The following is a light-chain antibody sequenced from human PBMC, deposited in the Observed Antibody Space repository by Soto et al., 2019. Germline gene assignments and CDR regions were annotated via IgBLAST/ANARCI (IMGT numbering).Light chain of an antibody. V-gene: IGKV3-20*01. CDR3: QQYGSSPPT. J-gene: IGKJ1*01. CDR2: GAS. Sequence: PGERVTLSCRASQSVSNNYLAWYQRKPGQAPRLLIYGASSRATDIPNRFSGSGSGTDFTLTITRLEPEDFALYYCQQYGSSPPTFGQGTKVEVK. CDR1: QSVSNNY.